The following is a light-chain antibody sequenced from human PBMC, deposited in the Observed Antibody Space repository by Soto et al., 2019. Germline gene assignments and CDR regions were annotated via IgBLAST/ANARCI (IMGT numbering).Light chain of an antibody. V-gene: IGKV1-5*03. Sequence: DIQLTQSRSTLSASVGDRVTITCRASQSIKTWLAWYQQKSGKAPKLLVYKASSLEGGVPSRFSGSGSATEFTLTISTLQPDDFATYYCQQYEAYPLTFGGGTKVEI. CDR3: QQYEAYPLT. J-gene: IGKJ4*01. CDR1: QSIKTW. CDR2: KAS.